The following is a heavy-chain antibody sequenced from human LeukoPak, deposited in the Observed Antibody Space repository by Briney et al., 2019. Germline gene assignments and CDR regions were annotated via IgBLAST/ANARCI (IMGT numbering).Heavy chain of an antibody. CDR2: INPNSGGT. CDR3: ARTMIVPLPGDAFDI. Sequence: VASVKVSCKASGYTLTGYYMHWVRQAPGQGLEWMGRINPNSGGTNYAQKFQGRVTMTRDTSISTAYMELSRLRSDDTAVYYCARTMIVPLPGDAFDIWGQGTMVTVSS. CDR1: GYTLTGYY. J-gene: IGHJ3*02. V-gene: IGHV1-2*06. D-gene: IGHD3-22*01.